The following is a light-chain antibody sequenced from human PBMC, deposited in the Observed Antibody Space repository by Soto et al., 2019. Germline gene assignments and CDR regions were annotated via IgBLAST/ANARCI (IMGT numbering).Light chain of an antibody. CDR3: QQTYTTPEIT. CDR1: QGIGDA. Sequence: DIQMSQSPSSLSASVGDRVTITCRASQGIGDALGWYQLKPGKAPNLLMYGASYLKSGVPTRFSGSGSGTDFTLTISSLQPEDFAIYYCQQTYTTPEITFGQGTRLEIK. V-gene: IGKV1-39*01. CDR2: GAS. J-gene: IGKJ5*01.